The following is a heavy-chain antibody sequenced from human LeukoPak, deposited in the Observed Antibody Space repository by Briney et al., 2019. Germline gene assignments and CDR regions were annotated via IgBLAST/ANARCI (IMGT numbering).Heavy chain of an antibody. D-gene: IGHD3-22*01. CDR3: AKDLATYYYDSSGYYSETKHDAFDI. CDR2: INQDGTEK. J-gene: IGHJ3*02. V-gene: IGHV3-7*03. CDR1: GFTFTTYW. Sequence: GESLRLSCAASGFTFTTYWMSWVRQLPGKGLEWVANINQDGTEKYYVDSVKGRFTISRDDSKNTLYLQMNSLRAEDTAVYYCAKDLATYYYDSSGYYSETKHDAFDIWGQGTMVTVSS.